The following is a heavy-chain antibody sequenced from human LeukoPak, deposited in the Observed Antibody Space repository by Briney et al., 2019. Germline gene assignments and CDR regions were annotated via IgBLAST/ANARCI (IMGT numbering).Heavy chain of an antibody. CDR1: GGSFSGYY. CDR3: AGFPPDDY. Sequence: SETLSLTCAVYGGSFSGYYWSWIRQPPGKGLEWIGEINHSGSTNYNPSLKSRVTISVDTSKNQFSLKLSSVTAADTAMYYCAGFPPDDYWGQGTLVTVSS. CDR2: INHSGST. V-gene: IGHV4-34*01. J-gene: IGHJ4*02. D-gene: IGHD1-14*01.